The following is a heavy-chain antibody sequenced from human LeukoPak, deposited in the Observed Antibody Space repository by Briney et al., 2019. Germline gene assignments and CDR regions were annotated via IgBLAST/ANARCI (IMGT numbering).Heavy chain of an antibody. V-gene: IGHV3-30*02. J-gene: IGHJ4*02. CDR1: GFTFSSYG. D-gene: IGHD3-10*01. Sequence: GRSLRLSCAASGFTFSSYGMHWVRQAPGKGLEWVAFIRYDGSNKYYADSVKGRFTISRDNSKNTLYLQMNSLRAEDTAVYYCAKDLGSGSYYGPYFDYWGQGTLVTVSS. CDR2: IRYDGSNK. CDR3: AKDLGSGSYYGPYFDY.